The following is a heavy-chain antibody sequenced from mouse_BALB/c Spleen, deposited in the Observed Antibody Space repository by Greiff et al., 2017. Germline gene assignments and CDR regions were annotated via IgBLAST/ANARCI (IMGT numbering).Heavy chain of an antibody. CDR1: GFTFSSFG. Sequence: EVNVVESGGGLVQPGGSRKLSCAASGFTFSSFGMHWVRQAPEKGLEWVAYISSGSSTIYYADTVKGRFTISRDNPKNTLFLQMTSLRSEDTAMYYCARSYYGSSYRYAMDYWGQGTSVTVSS. V-gene: IGHV5-17*02. CDR3: ARSYYGSSYRYAMDY. J-gene: IGHJ4*01. D-gene: IGHD1-1*01. CDR2: ISSGSSTI.